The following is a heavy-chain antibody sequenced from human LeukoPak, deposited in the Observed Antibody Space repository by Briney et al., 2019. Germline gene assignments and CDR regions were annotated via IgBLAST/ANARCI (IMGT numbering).Heavy chain of an antibody. D-gene: IGHD4-17*01. Sequence: PGGSLRLSCAASGFTFSAYDMHWVRQAPGEGLEWVSAFHTDGGIYYLDSVKGRFTISREDAKNSLYLQMHTLRAGETAVYYCARGSGPGVTTIDSWGQGTLVIVSS. CDR2: FHTDGGI. V-gene: IGHV3-13*01. CDR3: ARGSGPGVTTIDS. J-gene: IGHJ4*02. CDR1: GFTFSAYD.